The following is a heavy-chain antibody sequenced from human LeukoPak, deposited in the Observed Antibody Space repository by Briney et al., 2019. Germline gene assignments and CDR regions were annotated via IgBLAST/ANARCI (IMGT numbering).Heavy chain of an antibody. Sequence: TSETLSLTCTVSGGSISSSGYYWGWIRQPPGKGLEWIGGMYYSGSTYYNPSLKSRVTISVDTSKNHFSLKLSSVTAADTAVYYCARRKEKWVRGVTTGYYYYMDVWGKGTTVTISS. V-gene: IGHV4-39*02. CDR2: MYYSGST. J-gene: IGHJ6*03. CDR1: GGSISSSGYY. D-gene: IGHD3-10*01. CDR3: ARRKEKWVRGVTTGYYYYMDV.